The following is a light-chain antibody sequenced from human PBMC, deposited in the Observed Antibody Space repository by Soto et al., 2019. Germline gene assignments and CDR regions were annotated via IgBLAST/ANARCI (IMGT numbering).Light chain of an antibody. V-gene: IGLV2-14*01. Sequence: QSALTQPPSASGSPGQSVTISCTGTSSDVGGYNYVSWYQQHPGKAPKLMIYEVSNRPSGVSNRFSGSKSGNTASLTISGLQAEDEADYYCSSYSSSRSYVFGTGTKVTVL. CDR2: EVS. J-gene: IGLJ1*01. CDR1: SSDVGGYNY. CDR3: SSYSSSRSYV.